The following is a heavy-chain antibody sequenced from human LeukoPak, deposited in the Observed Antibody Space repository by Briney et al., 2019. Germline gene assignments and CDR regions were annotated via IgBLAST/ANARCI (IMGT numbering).Heavy chain of an antibody. CDR2: ISGSGGST. Sequence: GGSLRLSCAASGFTFSSYAMSWVRQAPGKGLEWVSGISGSGGSTYYADSVKGRFTISRDNSKNTLYLQMNSLRAEDTAVYYCARDRCSGGSCYGYYYGMDVWGQGTTVTVSS. J-gene: IGHJ6*02. CDR3: ARDRCSGGSCYGYYYGMDV. D-gene: IGHD2-15*01. CDR1: GFTFSSYA. V-gene: IGHV3-23*01.